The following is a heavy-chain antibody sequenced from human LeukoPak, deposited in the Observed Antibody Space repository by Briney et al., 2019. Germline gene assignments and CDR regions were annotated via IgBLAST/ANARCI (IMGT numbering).Heavy chain of an antibody. V-gene: IGHV3-30*02. D-gene: IGHD4-23*01. CDR3: AKEGRWLDS. Sequence: GGSLRLSCAASGFTFNSYGMHWVRQAPGKGLEWVAFIRFDGSNKYYADSVKGRFTISRDNSKNTLYLQINSLRTEDTAVYFCAKEGRWLDSWGQGTLVTVSS. J-gene: IGHJ4*02. CDR1: GFTFNSYG. CDR2: IRFDGSNK.